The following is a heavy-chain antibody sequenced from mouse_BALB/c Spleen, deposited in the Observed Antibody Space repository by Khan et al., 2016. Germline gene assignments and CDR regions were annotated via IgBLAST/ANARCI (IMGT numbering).Heavy chain of an antibody. J-gene: IGHJ4*01. CDR2: IYPGDGAT. V-gene: IGHV1-87*01. D-gene: IGHD2-2*01. Sequence: QVQLKQSGAELARPGASVKLSCKASGYTFTSYWMQWVKQRPGQGLEWIGAIYPGDGATRYTQKFKGKSTLTADKSSSTAYMQLSSLTSEDSAVYYCARGYEGNDDYAMDYWGQGTTLTVSS. CDR1: GYTFTSYW. CDR3: ARGYEGNDDYAMDY.